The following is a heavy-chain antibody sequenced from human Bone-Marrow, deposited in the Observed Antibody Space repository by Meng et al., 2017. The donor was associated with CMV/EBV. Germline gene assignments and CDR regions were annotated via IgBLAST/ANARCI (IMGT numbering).Heavy chain of an antibody. J-gene: IGHJ6*02. CDR2: INHSGST. CDR1: GGSFSGYY. D-gene: IGHD3-10*01. V-gene: IGHV4-34*01. Sequence: SETLSLTCAVYGGSFSGYYWSWIRQPPGKGLEWIGEINHSGSTNYNPSLKSRVTISVDTSKNQFSLKLSSVTAADTAVYYCARRGSGSYSVYYYGMDVWGQGTTVPVSS. CDR3: ARRGSGSYSVYYYGMDV.